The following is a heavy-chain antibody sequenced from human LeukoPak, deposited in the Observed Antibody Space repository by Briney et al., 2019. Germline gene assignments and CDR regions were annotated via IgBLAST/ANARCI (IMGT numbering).Heavy chain of an antibody. CDR1: GGSISSSNW. Sequence: TSGTLSLTCAVSGGSISSSNWWSWVRQPPGKGLEWIGEIYHSGSTNYNPSLKSRVTISVDKSKNQFSLKLSSVTAADTAVYYCARDPYGGDYSDDYSYGMDVWGQGTTVTVSS. CDR3: ARDPYGGDYSDDYSYGMDV. CDR2: IYHSGST. D-gene: IGHD4-17*01. J-gene: IGHJ6*02. V-gene: IGHV4-4*02.